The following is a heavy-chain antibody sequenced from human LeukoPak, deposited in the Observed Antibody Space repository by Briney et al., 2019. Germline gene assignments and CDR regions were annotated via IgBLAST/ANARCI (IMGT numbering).Heavy chain of an antibody. Sequence: GGSLRLSCAASGFTFSSYAMHWVRQAPGKGLGWVAVISYDGSNKYYADSVKGRFTISRDNSKNTLYLQMNSLRAEDTAVYYCARDADGYSDYWGQGTLVTVSS. CDR2: ISYDGSNK. J-gene: IGHJ4*02. D-gene: IGHD5-18*01. V-gene: IGHV3-30*04. CDR3: ARDADGYSDY. CDR1: GFTFSSYA.